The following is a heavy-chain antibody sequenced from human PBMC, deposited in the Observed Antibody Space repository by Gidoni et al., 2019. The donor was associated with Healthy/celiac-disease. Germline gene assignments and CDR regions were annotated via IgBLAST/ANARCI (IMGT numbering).Heavy chain of an antibody. J-gene: IGHJ4*02. CDR3: TRFLGYCSSTSCYGGVDY. V-gene: IGHV3-49*05. CDR2: IRSKAYGRTT. CDR1: EFIFADSA. Sequence: EVQLVESGGGLVKPGRSLRLSCTASEFIFADSAMRWFRQAPGKWLKGVVLIRSKAYGRTTKYAASVKGRLTISRDDSKSIAYLQMNSLKTEDTAVYYCTRFLGYCSSTSCYGGVDYWGQGTLVTVSS. D-gene: IGHD2-2*01.